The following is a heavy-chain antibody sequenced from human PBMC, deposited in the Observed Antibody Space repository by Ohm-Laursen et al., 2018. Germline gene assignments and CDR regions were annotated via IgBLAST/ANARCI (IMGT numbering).Heavy chain of an antibody. V-gene: IGHV4-4*07. CDR1: GGSISSYY. CDR3: AREVPDYYAIDV. CDR2: IYTNGGT. Sequence: SDTLSLTCSVSGGSISSYYWSWIRQPAGKGLEWIGRIYTNGGTNNNPSLKSRVTMSVDTSKNQFSLKLSSVTAADTAVYYCAREVPDYYAIDVWGQGTTVTVSS. J-gene: IGHJ6*02.